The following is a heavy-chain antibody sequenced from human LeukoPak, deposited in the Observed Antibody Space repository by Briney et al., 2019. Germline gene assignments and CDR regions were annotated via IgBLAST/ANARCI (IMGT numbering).Heavy chain of an antibody. CDR3: ARGIAAYYFDH. J-gene: IGHJ4*02. D-gene: IGHD6-6*01. V-gene: IGHV3-30-3*01. CDR2: ISYDGSNK. CDR1: GFTFSSYA. Sequence: PGGSLRLSCAASGFTFSSYAMHWVRQAPGKGLEWVAVISYDGSNKYYADSVKGRFTISRDNSKNTLYLQMNSLRAEDTGVYYCARGIAAYYFDHWGQGTLVTVSS.